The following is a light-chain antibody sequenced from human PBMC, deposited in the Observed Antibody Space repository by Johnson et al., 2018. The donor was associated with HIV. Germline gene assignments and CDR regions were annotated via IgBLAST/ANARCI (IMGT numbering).Light chain of an antibody. CDR2: ENY. J-gene: IGLJ1*01. Sequence: QSVLTQPPSVSAAPGQKVTISCSGSSSNIGNNYVSWYQQLPGTAPKLLIYENYKRPSGIPDRFSGSKSGTSATLGITGLQTGDEADYYCKTWDSRLSAGHVFGTGTKVTVL. CDR3: KTWDSRLSAGHV. V-gene: IGLV1-51*02. CDR1: SSNIGNNY.